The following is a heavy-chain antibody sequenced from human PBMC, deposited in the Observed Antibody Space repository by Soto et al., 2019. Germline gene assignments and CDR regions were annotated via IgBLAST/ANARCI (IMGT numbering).Heavy chain of an antibody. CDR2: ISGSGGST. CDR3: AKDPMITMVRGRYYYYYYGMDV. J-gene: IGHJ6*02. V-gene: IGHV3-23*01. Sequence: GSLRLSCAASGFTFSSYAMSWVRQAPGKGLEWVSAISGSGGSTYYADSVKGRFTISRDNSKNTLYLQMNSLRAEDTAVYYCAKDPMITMVRGRYYYYYYGMDVWGQGTTVTVSS. D-gene: IGHD3-10*01. CDR1: GFTFSSYA.